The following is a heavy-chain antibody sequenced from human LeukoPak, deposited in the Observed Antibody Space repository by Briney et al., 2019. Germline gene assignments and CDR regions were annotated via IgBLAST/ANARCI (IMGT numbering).Heavy chain of an antibody. CDR1: GGAISSYY. V-gene: IGHV4-59*01. J-gene: IGHJ4*02. CDR2: IYYSGST. Sequence: PSETLSLTCTVSGGAISSYYWSWIRQPPGKGLEWIGYIYYSGSTNYNPSLKSRVTISVDTSKNQFSLKLSSVTAADTAVYYCARVRGSSWRRREYDFDYWGQGTLVTVSS. CDR3: ARVRGSSWRRREYDFDY. D-gene: IGHD6-13*01.